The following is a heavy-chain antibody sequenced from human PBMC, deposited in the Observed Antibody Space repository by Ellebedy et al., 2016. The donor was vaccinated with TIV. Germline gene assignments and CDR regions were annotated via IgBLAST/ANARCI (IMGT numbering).Heavy chain of an antibody. CDR1: DFTFSFYW. CDR3: VREGGSGNHFEF. Sequence: PGGSLRLSCADSDFTFSFYWMSWVRQAPGKGLEWVANIDPVGSETNYVDSVKGRFTMSRDNAKSSLFLQMSSLRPDDTAGYYCVREGGSGNHFEFWGQGTLVAVSS. V-gene: IGHV3-7*01. J-gene: IGHJ4*02. CDR2: IDPVGSET. D-gene: IGHD6-19*01.